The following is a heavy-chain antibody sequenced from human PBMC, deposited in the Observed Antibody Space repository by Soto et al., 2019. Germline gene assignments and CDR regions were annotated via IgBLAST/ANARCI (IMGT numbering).Heavy chain of an antibody. V-gene: IGHV3-15*01. CDR2: IKSRTNGGTT. J-gene: IGHJ5*02. Sequence: VHLVESGGGVVQPGRSLRLSCVASRFTFSNAWMSWVRQAPGKGLEWVGRIKSRTNGGTTDYAAPVKGRFTISRDDSKNTLYLQMNSLRTEDTAVYYCTTDDPINRSWGQGTLVTVSS. CDR3: TTDDPINRS. CDR1: RFTFSNAW.